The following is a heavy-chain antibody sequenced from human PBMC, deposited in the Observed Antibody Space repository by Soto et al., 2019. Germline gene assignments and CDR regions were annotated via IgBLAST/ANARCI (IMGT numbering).Heavy chain of an antibody. CDR1: GYSFTDYQ. CDR3: ARGDFTDCSNGVCSFFYNHDMDV. CDR2: INPKSGGT. V-gene: IGHV1-2*04. Sequence: ASVKVSCKASGYSFTDYQIHWVRQAPGQGLEWLGRINPKSGGTSTAQKLQGWVTMTTETSISTASMELTMLTSDDTPIYYFARGDFTDCSNGVCSFFYNHDMDVWGQGTTVTVSS. J-gene: IGHJ6*02. D-gene: IGHD2-8*01.